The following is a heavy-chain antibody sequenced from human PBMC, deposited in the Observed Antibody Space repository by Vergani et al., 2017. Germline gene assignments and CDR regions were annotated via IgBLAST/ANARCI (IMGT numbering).Heavy chain of an antibody. V-gene: IGHV3-30*18. CDR2: ISDDGSNK. CDR3: AKESYYYDSSGYSGRVDV. CDR1: GFTFSSYG. J-gene: IGHJ6*02. Sequence: QVQLVESGGGVVQPGRSLRLSCAASGFTFSSYGMHWVRQAPGKGLEWVAVISDDGSNKYYADSVKGRFTISRDNSKNTVYLQMNSLRAEDTAVYYCAKESYYYDSSGYSGRVDVWGQGTMVTVSS. D-gene: IGHD3-22*01.